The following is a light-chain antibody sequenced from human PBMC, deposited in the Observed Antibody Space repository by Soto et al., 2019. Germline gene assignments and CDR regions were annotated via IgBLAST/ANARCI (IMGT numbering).Light chain of an antibody. CDR3: AAWDESLRVG. Sequence: PPSSARCTPGRMTTIPCSPSNSNIGSNYVYWYQQLPGTAPKLLIYSNNHRPSGVPDRLSGSNYRTSASLAISGLRSEDEADYYCAAWDESLRVGFGGGTKVTV. V-gene: IGLV1-47*02. CDR1: NSNIGSNY. J-gene: IGLJ2*01. CDR2: SNN.